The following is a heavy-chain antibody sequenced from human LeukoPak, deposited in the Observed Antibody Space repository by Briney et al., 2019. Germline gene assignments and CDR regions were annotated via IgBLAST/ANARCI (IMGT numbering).Heavy chain of an antibody. D-gene: IGHD3-3*01. CDR2: IDGRGSPT. V-gene: IGHV3-23*01. CDR1: GFTFSFYA. CDR3: ARFHDFWR. Sequence: GGSLRLSCAASGFTFSFYAKTWVRQAPGKGLEWVSSIDGRGSPTYYADSVKGRFTISRDNSKNTLYLLLNSLRAEDTAVYYCARFHDFWRWGQGTLVTVSS. J-gene: IGHJ4*02.